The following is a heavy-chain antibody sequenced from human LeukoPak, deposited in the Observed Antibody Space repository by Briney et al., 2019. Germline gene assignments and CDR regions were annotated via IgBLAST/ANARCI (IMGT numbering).Heavy chain of an antibody. CDR2: IYYGGST. Sequence: SETLSLTCTVSGGSISSYYWSWIRQPPGKGLEWIGYIYYGGSTNYNPSLRSRVTISVDTSKNQFSLDLRSVTAADTAVYYCARGPHYHDSSGYSPSYSYAMDVWGQGTTVTVSS. J-gene: IGHJ6*02. CDR3: ARGPHYHDSSGYSPSYSYAMDV. V-gene: IGHV4-59*01. D-gene: IGHD3-22*01. CDR1: GGSISSYY.